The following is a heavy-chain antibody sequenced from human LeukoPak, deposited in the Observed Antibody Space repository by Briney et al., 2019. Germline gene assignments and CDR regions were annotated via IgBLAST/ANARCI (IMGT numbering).Heavy chain of an antibody. V-gene: IGHV3-21*01. D-gene: IGHD5-18*01. CDR1: GFTFSSYA. J-gene: IGHJ4*02. Sequence: GGSLRLSCAASGFTFSSYAMSWVRQAPGKGLEWVSSISSSSSYIYYADSVKGRFTISRDNAKNSLYLQMNSLRAEDTAVYYCARAGVDTTMVPIDYWGQGTLATVSS. CDR2: ISSSSSYI. CDR3: ARAGVDTTMVPIDY.